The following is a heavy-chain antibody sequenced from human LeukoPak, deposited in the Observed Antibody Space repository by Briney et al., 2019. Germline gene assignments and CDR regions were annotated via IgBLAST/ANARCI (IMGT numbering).Heavy chain of an antibody. CDR2: ISAYNGNT. CDR1: GYTFTSFG. CDR3: AMGASGYYYGMDV. Sequence: ASVKVSCEASGYTFTSFGISWVRQAPGQGLEWMGWISAYNGNTNYAQNLQGRVSMTTDTSTSTAYMGLSSLRSDDTAVYYCAMGASGYYYGMDVWGQGTTVTVSS. J-gene: IGHJ6*02. V-gene: IGHV1-18*01. D-gene: IGHD3-10*01.